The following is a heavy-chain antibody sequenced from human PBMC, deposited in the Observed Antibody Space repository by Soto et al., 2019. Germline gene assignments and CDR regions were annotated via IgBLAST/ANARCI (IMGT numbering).Heavy chain of an antibody. CDR1: GYSFTSYW. D-gene: IGHD3-22*01. V-gene: IGHV5-51*01. CDR2: IYPGDSDT. Sequence: GESLKISCKGSGYSFTSYWIGWVRQVPGKGLEWMGIIYPGDSDTRYSPSFQGQVTISADKSISTAYLQWSSLKASDTAMYYCARKGPNYYDSSGYSGDFDYWGQGTLVTVSS. CDR3: ARKGPNYYDSSGYSGDFDY. J-gene: IGHJ4*02.